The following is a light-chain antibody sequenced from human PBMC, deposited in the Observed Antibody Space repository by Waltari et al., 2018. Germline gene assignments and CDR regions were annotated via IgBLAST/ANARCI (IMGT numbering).Light chain of an antibody. Sequence: EIVMTQSPATLSLSPGERATLPCRASQSVSSNLAWYQQKPGQALRLLIYGASSRATGIPDRFSGSGSGTDFTLTISSLEPEDVGVYYCLQRSNWPLTFGGGTKVEIK. CDR1: QSVSSN. CDR2: GAS. J-gene: IGKJ4*01. V-gene: IGKV3D-15*01. CDR3: LQRSNWPLT.